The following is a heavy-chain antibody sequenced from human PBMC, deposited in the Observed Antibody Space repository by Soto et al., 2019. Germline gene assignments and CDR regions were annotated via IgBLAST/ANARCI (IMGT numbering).Heavy chain of an antibody. CDR1: GGSISSYF. Sequence: ASETLSLTCTVSGGSISSYFWSWIRQPPGKGLEWIGYIYYSGSTNYNPSLKSRVTISVDTSKNQFSLKLSSVTAADTAVYDCARDPQGNNCFDPPGPGTLVTVST. J-gene: IGHJ5*02. CDR3: ARDPQGNNCFDP. V-gene: IGHV4-59*01. CDR2: IYYSGST.